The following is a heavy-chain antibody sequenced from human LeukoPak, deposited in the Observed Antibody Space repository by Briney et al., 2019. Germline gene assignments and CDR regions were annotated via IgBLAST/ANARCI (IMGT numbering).Heavy chain of an antibody. J-gene: IGHJ6*04. D-gene: IGHD2-15*01. CDR1: GFTFSSYA. Sequence: GRSLRLSCAASGFTFSSYAMHWVRQAPGKGLEWATVISYDGTNKYYADSVKGRFTISRDNSKNTLYLQMNSLRAEDTAVYYCARALGYCSGGSCPAYYDYGLDVWGKGTTVTVSS. CDR3: ARALGYCSGGSCPAYYDYGLDV. V-gene: IGHV3-30*04. CDR2: ISYDGTNK.